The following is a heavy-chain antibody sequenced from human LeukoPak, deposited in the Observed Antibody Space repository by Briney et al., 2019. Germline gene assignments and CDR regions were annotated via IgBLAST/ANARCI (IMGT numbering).Heavy chain of an antibody. D-gene: IGHD3-10*01. CDR1: GFTFDDYA. J-gene: IGHJ3*02. CDR3: AKDAGFGSPRYAFDI. CDR2: ISWDGGST. V-gene: IGHV3-43D*03. Sequence: GGSLRLSCAASGFTFDDYAMHWVRQAPGKGLEWVSLISWDGGSTYYADSVKGRFTISRDSSKNSLYLQMNSLRAEDTALYYCAKDAGFGSPRYAFDIWGQGTMVTVSS.